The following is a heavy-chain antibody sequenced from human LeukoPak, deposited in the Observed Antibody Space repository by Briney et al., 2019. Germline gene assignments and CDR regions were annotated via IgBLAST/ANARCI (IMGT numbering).Heavy chain of an antibody. Sequence: PGESLKISCKGSGYIFTSYWIGWVRQMPGKGLEWMGIIYPGDSDTRYSPSFQGQVTISADKSISTAYPQWSSLKASDTAMYYCARGTYYDFWSGSHTNNWFDPWGQGTLVTVSS. V-gene: IGHV5-51*01. CDR1: GYIFTSYW. CDR2: IYPGDSDT. D-gene: IGHD3-3*01. J-gene: IGHJ5*02. CDR3: ARGTYYDFWSGSHTNNWFDP.